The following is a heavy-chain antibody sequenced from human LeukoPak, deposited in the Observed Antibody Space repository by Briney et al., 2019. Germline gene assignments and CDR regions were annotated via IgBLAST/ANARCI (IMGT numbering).Heavy chain of an antibody. Sequence: SETLSLTCTVSGGSISSGSYYWSWIRQPAGKGLEWIGRIYTSGSTNYNPSLKSRVTISVDTSKNQFSLKLSSVTAADRAVYYCARAPHFFDTSGSRYYFDYWGQGTLVTVSS. CDR1: GGSISSGSYY. J-gene: IGHJ4*02. D-gene: IGHD3-22*01. CDR2: IYTSGST. V-gene: IGHV4-61*02. CDR3: ARAPHFFDTSGSRYYFDY.